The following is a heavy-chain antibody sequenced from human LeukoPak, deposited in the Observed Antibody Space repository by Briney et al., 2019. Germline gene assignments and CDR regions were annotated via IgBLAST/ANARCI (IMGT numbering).Heavy chain of an antibody. V-gene: IGHV3-23*01. CDR1: VLTFTSYA. Sequence: GGSLRLSCAASVLTFTSYAMSWVRQAPGKGVGWVSSISGSGGSTFSVDSVKGRFTISRDNTKNTLYLQMNSLRAEDTALYYCAKDPQRGSPYYFDYWGQGTLVTVSS. CDR3: AKDPQRGSPYYFDY. CDR2: ISGSGGST. D-gene: IGHD1-26*01. J-gene: IGHJ4*02.